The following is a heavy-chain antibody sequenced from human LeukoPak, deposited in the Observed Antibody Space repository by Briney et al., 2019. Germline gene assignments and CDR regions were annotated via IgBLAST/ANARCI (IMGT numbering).Heavy chain of an antibody. D-gene: IGHD2-15*01. V-gene: IGHV3-23*01. CDR2: ISGSGGST. Sequence: GGSLRLSCAASGFTFSSYARSWVRQAPGKGLEWVSAISGSGGSTYYADSVKGRFTISRDNSKNTLYLQMNSLRAEDTAVYYCAKDPSATPYYYGMDVWGQGTTVTVSS. CDR1: GFTFSSYA. CDR3: AKDPSATPYYYGMDV. J-gene: IGHJ6*02.